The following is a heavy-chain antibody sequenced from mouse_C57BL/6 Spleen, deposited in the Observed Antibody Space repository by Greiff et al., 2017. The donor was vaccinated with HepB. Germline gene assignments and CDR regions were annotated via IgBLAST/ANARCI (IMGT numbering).Heavy chain of an antibody. CDR2: ISDGGSYT. D-gene: IGHD2-5*01. V-gene: IGHV5-4*01. J-gene: IGHJ4*01. CDR3: ARDSNYGGYAMDY. CDR1: GFTFSSYA. Sequence: EVNLVESGGGLVKPGGSLKLSCAASGFTFSSYAMSWVRQTPEKRLEWVATISDGGSYTYYPDNVKGRFTISRDNAKNNLYLQMSHLKSEDTAMYYCARDSNYGGYAMDYWGQGTSVTVSS.